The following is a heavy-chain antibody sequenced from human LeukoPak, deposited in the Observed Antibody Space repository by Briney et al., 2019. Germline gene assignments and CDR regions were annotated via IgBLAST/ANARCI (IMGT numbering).Heavy chain of an antibody. CDR1: GFTFGNYA. V-gene: IGHV3-23*01. J-gene: IGHJ5*02. D-gene: IGHD2-2*02. CDR2: ISGTGSST. Sequence: PGGSLRHSCGASGFTFGNYAMNWVRQAPGKGLEWVSTISGTGSSTYYADSAKGRFTISRDNSKDTLFLQLNSLTAADTAMYFCAKASVAIPQYCNSWGQGTLVTVSS. CDR3: AKASVAIPQYCNS.